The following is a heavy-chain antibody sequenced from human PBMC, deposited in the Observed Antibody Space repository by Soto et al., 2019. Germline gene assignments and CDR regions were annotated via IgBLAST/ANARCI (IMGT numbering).Heavy chain of an antibody. CDR1: GGSISRYY. CDR2: IYYSGST. D-gene: IGHD6-19*01. V-gene: IGHV4-59*01. CDR3: AREGRIAVAEYYFDY. Sequence: SETLSLTCTVSGGSISRYYWSWIRQPPGKGLEGIWYIYYSGSTNYNPSLKSRVTISVDTSKNQFSLKLRSVTAADTAVYYCAREGRIAVAEYYFDYWGQGTLVTVSS. J-gene: IGHJ4*02.